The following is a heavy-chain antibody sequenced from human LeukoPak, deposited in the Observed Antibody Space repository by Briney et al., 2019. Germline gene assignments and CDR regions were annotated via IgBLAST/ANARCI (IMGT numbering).Heavy chain of an antibody. CDR2: IKSKTDGGTT. V-gene: IGHV3-15*01. J-gene: IGHJ4*02. CDR3: VVVPAVKPGAGYYFDY. Sequence: GGSLRLSCAASGFTFSSYGMSWVRQAPGKGLEWVGRIKSKTDGGTTDYAAPVKGRFTISRDDSKNTLYLQMNSLKTEDTAVYYCVVVPAVKPGAGYYFDYWGQGTLVTVSS. CDR1: GFTFSSYG. D-gene: IGHD2-2*02.